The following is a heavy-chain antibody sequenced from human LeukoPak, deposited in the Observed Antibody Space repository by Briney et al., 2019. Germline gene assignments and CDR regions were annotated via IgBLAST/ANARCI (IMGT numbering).Heavy chain of an antibody. J-gene: IGHJ6*02. CDR3: AKTTTYYYGMDV. CDR2: INPNGGST. Sequence: ASVKVSCKASGYTFTSYYMHWVRQAPGQGLEWMGIINPNGGSTSYAQKFQGRVTITADKSTSTAYMELSSLRSEDTAVYYCAKTTTYYYGMDVWGQGTTVTVSS. V-gene: IGHV1-46*01. D-gene: IGHD4-17*01. CDR1: GYTFTSYY.